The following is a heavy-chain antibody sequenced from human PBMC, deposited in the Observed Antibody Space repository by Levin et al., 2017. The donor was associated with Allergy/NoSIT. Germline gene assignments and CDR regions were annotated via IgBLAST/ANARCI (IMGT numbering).Heavy chain of an antibody. CDR2: IKPDGSEK. J-gene: IGHJ4*02. Sequence: GESLKISCAASGFTFSSYWMNWVRQAPGKGLEWVANIKPDGSEKYYVDSVRGRFSISRDNAKNSLYLQMNSLRAEDTAVYYCARGGRMAVSGFGYWGQGTLVTVSS. V-gene: IGHV3-7*01. CDR1: GFTFSSYW. D-gene: IGHD6-19*01. CDR3: ARGGRMAVSGFGY.